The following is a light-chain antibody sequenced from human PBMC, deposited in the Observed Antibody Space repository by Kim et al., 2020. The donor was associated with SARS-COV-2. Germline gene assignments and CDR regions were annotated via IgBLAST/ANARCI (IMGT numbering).Light chain of an antibody. CDR3: QQRSNWPPY. J-gene: IGKJ5*01. Sequence: LSPGERDTLPCRASQSVGNSLAWYQQKPGQAPRLLIYDTSNRATGIPARFSGSGSGTDFTLTISSLEPEDFTVYYCQQRSNWPPYFGQGTRLEIK. V-gene: IGKV3-11*01. CDR1: QSVGNS. CDR2: DTS.